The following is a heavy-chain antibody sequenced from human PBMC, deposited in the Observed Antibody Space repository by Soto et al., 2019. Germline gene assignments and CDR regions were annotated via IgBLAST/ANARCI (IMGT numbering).Heavy chain of an antibody. V-gene: IGHV3-30*18. CDR3: AKAQRAIAARPPFDY. Sequence: QVQLVESGGGVVQPVRSLRLSCAASGFTFSSYGMHWVRQAPGKGLEWVAVISYDGSNKYYADSVKGRFTISRDNSKNTLYLQMNSLRAEDTAVYYCAKAQRAIAARPPFDYWGQGTLVTVSS. D-gene: IGHD6-6*01. CDR1: GFTFSSYG. J-gene: IGHJ4*02. CDR2: ISYDGSNK.